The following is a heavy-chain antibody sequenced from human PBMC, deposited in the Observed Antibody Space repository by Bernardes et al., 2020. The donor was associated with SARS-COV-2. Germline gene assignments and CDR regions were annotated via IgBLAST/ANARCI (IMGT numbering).Heavy chain of an antibody. V-gene: IGHV3-74*01. CDR3: GKRDVAAGNWYFDL. Sequence: GGSLRLSCAASGFTFSSSWMHWVRQAPGKGLVWVSRINRDGSTISYADSVKGRFTISRDNAKNTLYLQMNSLRADDTAVYYCGKRDVAAGNWYFDLWGRGTL. CDR2: INRDGSTI. D-gene: IGHD6-13*01. J-gene: IGHJ2*01. CDR1: GFTFSSSW.